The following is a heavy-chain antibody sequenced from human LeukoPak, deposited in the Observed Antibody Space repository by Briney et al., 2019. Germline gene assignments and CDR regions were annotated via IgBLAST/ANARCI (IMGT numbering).Heavy chain of an antibody. Sequence: GGSLRLSCAASGFTFSSYAMSWVRQAPGKGLEWVSAISGSGGSTYYADSVKGRFTISRDNSKNTLYLQMNSLRAEDTAVYYCANPPAGSGSYYGNWGQGTLVTVSS. J-gene: IGHJ4*02. D-gene: IGHD1-26*01. CDR3: ANPPAGSGSYYGN. CDR2: ISGSGGST. V-gene: IGHV3-23*01. CDR1: GFTFSSYA.